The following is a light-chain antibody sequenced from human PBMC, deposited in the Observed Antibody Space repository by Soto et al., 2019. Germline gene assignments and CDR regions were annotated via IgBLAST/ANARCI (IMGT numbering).Light chain of an antibody. V-gene: IGKV3-15*01. CDR2: GAS. J-gene: IGKJ1*01. CDR1: QSISDT. Sequence: EIVMTQSPATLSVSPGGRATLSCRASQSISDTLAWYQQKPGQAPRLLIHGASTRATGFPARFSGSGSGTDFPLTISSLQSEDFAVYYCQQYNNWPWTFGQGTKVEIK. CDR3: QQYNNWPWT.